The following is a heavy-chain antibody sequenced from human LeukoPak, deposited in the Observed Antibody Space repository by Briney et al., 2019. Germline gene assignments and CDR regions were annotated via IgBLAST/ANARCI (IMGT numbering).Heavy chain of an antibody. J-gene: IGHJ4*02. D-gene: IGHD2-2*01. CDR2: SRSRAYGGTT. CDR1: GFTLGDLS. V-gene: IGHV3-49*04. Sequence: GRSLSLSCAPSGFTLGDLSMRWARQAPRRGREWVGFSRSRAYGGTTEYGAAVKGRFTTSRGESKNSAYLQMNSLKTEDTAVYYCTRDPDCSITSCYGYFDSWGQGALVTVS. CDR3: TRDPDCSITSCYGYFDS.